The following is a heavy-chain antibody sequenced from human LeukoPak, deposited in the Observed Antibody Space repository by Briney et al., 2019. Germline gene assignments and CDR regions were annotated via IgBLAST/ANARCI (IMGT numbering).Heavy chain of an antibody. D-gene: IGHD3-22*01. CDR3: ARHSGYHSTMYLDY. Sequence: SVKVSCKASGGTFNSYAISWVRQAPGQGLEWMGGITAIFRTTNYAQKFQGRVTITADESMSTVYMELSSLRSEDTAVYYCARHSGYHSTMYLDYWGQGTLVTVSS. CDR1: GGTFNSYA. CDR2: ITAIFRTT. J-gene: IGHJ4*02. V-gene: IGHV1-69*13.